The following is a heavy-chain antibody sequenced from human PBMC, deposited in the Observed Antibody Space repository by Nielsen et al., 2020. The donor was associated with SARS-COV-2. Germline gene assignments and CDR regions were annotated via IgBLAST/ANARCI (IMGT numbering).Heavy chain of an antibody. V-gene: IGHV3-7*03. CDR1: GFTLSSYW. CDR3: ARIQWGGFDY. J-gene: IGHJ4*02. CDR2: IKQDGSEK. D-gene: IGHD3-16*01. Sequence: GGSLRLSCAASGFTLSSYWMTWVRQAPGKGLEWVANIKQDGSEKYFVDSVKGRFTISRDNAKNSLYLQMNSLRAEDTAVYYCARIQWGGFDYWGQGTLVTVSS.